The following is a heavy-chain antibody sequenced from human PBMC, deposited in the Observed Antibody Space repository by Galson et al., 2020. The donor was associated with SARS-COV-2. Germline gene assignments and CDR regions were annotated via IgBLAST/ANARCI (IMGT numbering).Heavy chain of an antibody. V-gene: IGHV3-49*03. CDR3: TRDYSASIVGVLFVY. D-gene: IGHD1-26*01. J-gene: IGHJ4*02. CDR2: IRSKASGGTT. Sequence: GGSLRLSCTASGFTFGDYAMSWFRQAPGKGLEWVGFIRSKASGGTTEYAASVIGRFTISRDDSKSIAYQQMNSLDTEDTGVDYCTRDYSASIVGVLFVYWGQGTLVTVSS. CDR1: GFTFGDYA.